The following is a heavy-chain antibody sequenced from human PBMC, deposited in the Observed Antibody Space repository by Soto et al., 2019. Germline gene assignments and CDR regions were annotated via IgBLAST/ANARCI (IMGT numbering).Heavy chain of an antibody. V-gene: IGHV4-61*03. CDR3: AREAA. CDR2: IYSSGST. J-gene: IGHJ5*02. CDR1: GGSVSGGSYY. Sequence: QVQLQESGPGLVKPSETLSLTCTVSGGSVSGGSYYCTWIRQPPGKGLEWIGYIYSSGSTNYNPSLKSRVTISVDTSKNHFSLKLSSVTAADTAVYYCAREAAWGQGTLVTVSS.